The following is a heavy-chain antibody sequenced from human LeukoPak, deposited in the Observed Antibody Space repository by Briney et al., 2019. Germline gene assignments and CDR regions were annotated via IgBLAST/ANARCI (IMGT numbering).Heavy chain of an antibody. V-gene: IGHV4-59*01. CDR3: ARGGGPPSYLDS. J-gene: IGHJ4*02. Sequence: SETLSLTCTVSGGSISSYYWSWIRQPPGKGLEWIGYIHYSGSTNYKASLKSRVIISVDTSKNQFSLKMNSVTAADTAVYYRARGGGPPSYLDSWGQGTLVTVSS. CDR2: IHYSGST. D-gene: IGHD3-16*01. CDR1: GGSISSYY.